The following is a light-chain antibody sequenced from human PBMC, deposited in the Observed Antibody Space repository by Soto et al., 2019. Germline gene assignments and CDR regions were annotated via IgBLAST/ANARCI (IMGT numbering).Light chain of an antibody. Sequence: QSALTQPASVSGSPGQAITISCTGTTSDVGGYNFVSWYQLHPGKAPKLMIFEVSNRPSGVSDRFSGSKSGNTASLPISGLQAEDEADYYCSSYTSSGTRVFGTGTQLTVL. CDR3: SSYTSSGTRV. J-gene: IGLJ1*01. V-gene: IGLV2-14*01. CDR1: TSDVGGYNF. CDR2: EVS.